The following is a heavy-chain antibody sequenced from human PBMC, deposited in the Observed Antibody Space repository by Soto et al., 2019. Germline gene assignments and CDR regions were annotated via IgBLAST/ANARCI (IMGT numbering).Heavy chain of an antibody. Sequence: ASVKVSCKSSGDTFSSDAISWVRQAPGQGLEWMGGIIPMLGTPSYAQKFQDRVTITADKFTSTAYMELSGLRSEDTAVYYCAKEKSRYDRSGYYRPDYWGQGTLVTVSS. D-gene: IGHD3-22*01. CDR3: AKEKSRYDRSGYYRPDY. CDR1: GDTFSSDA. V-gene: IGHV1-69*10. J-gene: IGHJ4*02. CDR2: IIPMLGTP.